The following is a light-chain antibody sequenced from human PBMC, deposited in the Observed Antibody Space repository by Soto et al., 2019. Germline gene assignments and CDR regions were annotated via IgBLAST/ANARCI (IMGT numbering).Light chain of an antibody. CDR1: SSDVGGYNS. CDR2: EVS. J-gene: IGLJ2*01. V-gene: IGLV2-8*01. Sequence: QSVLTQPPSASGSPGQSVTISCTGTSSDVGGYNSVSWYQQHPGKAPRLMIYEVSKRPSGVPDRFSGSKSGSTASLTVSGLQAEDEADYYCSSCAGRLVFGGGTKVTVL. CDR3: SSCAGRLV.